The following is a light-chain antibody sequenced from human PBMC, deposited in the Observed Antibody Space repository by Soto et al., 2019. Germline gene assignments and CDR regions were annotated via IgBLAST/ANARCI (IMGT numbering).Light chain of an antibody. CDR2: EVS. J-gene: IGLJ1*01. CDR1: NSDVGLYDF. V-gene: IGLV2-14*01. Sequence: QSALTQPASVSGTPGQSITISCTGSNSDVGLYDFVSWYQHHPGRAPKLIVSEVSHRPSGISNRFSGSKSGNTASPTISGLQAEDEADYYCGSYTTSSNYVFGTGTKVTVL. CDR3: GSYTTSSNYV.